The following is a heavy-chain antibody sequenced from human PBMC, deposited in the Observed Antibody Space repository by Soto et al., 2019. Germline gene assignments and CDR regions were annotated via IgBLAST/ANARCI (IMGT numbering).Heavy chain of an antibody. Sequence: SETLSLTCTVSGGSISSGDYYWSWIRQPPGKGLEWIGNIYYSGSTYYNPSLKSRVTISVDTSKNQFSLKLSSVTAADTAVYYCARHVDYYDSSGYPPDYWGQGTQVTVSS. J-gene: IGHJ4*02. D-gene: IGHD3-22*01. CDR3: ARHVDYYDSSGYPPDY. CDR1: GGSISSGDYY. V-gene: IGHV4-39*01. CDR2: IYYSGST.